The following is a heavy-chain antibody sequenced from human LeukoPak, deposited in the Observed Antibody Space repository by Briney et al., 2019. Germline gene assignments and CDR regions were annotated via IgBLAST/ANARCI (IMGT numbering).Heavy chain of an antibody. J-gene: IGHJ5*02. CDR2: ISYDGSNK. CDR3: AGERYCSGGSCYPNWFDP. V-gene: IGHV3-30*04. D-gene: IGHD2-15*01. CDR1: GFTFSSYA. Sequence: GGSLRLSCAASGFTFSSYAMHWVRQAPGKGLEWVAVISYDGSNKYYADSVKGRFTISRDNSKNTLYLQMNSLRAEDTAVYYCAGERYCSGGSCYPNWFDPWGQGTLVTVSS.